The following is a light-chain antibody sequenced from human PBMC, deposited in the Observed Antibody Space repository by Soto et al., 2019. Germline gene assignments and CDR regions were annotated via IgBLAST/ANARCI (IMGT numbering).Light chain of an antibody. CDR3: QHYNSYSEA. V-gene: IGKV1-5*03. J-gene: IGKJ1*01. CDR2: KAS. CDR1: QSISSW. Sequence: DIQMTQSPSLLSASVGDRVTITCQASQSISSWLAWYQQKPGKAPNLLIHKASHLESGVPSRFSGSRSGTECTLTISSLQPEDVATYYCQHYNSYSEAFGQGTKVDI.